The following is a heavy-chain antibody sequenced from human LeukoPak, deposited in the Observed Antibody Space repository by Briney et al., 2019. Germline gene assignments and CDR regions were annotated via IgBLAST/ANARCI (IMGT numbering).Heavy chain of an antibody. CDR2: VYYSEST. CDR3: ARQNYDVLTGYYAVDY. Sequence: PSETLSLTCTVSGGSISTTSYYWDWIRQPPGKGLEWIGSVYYSESTYYNPSLKSRVTISADTSKNQFSLKLSSVTAADTAVYYCARQNYDVLTGYYAVDYWGQGTLVTVSS. J-gene: IGHJ4*02. D-gene: IGHD3-9*01. V-gene: IGHV4-39*01. CDR1: GGSISTTSYY.